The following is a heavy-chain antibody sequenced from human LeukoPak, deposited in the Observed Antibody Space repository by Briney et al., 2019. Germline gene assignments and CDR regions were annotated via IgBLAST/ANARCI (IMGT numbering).Heavy chain of an antibody. Sequence: GESLKISCKGSGYSLTSYWIGWVRQMPGKGLEWMGIIFPGDSDPRYSPSFQGQVTISADKSISTAYLQWSSLKASDAAMYYCATLYTSSWYLHYWGQGTLVTVSS. CDR1: GYSLTSYW. V-gene: IGHV5-51*01. CDR2: IFPGDSDP. D-gene: IGHD6-13*01. J-gene: IGHJ4*02. CDR3: ATLYTSSWYLHY.